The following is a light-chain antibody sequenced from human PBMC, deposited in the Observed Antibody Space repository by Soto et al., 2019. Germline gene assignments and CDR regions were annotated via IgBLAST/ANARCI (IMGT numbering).Light chain of an antibody. V-gene: IGKV3D-15*01. Sequence: EIVLTQSPGTLSFSTGERATLSCRTSQSVDSTHLAWYQQKPGQAPRLLIYGASGRATGIPDRFSGSGSGTEFTLTISSLQSEDFAVYYCQEYIQWPPGMFGPGTKVDI. J-gene: IGKJ1*01. CDR3: QEYIQWPPGM. CDR1: QSVDSTH. CDR2: GAS.